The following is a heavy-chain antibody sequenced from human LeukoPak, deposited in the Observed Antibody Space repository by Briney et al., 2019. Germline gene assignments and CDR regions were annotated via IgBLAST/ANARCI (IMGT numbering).Heavy chain of an antibody. CDR1: GGTLSSYA. CDR2: IIPIFGTA. CDR3: ASIRRVGATSYFDY. V-gene: IGHV1-69*05. J-gene: IGHJ4*02. D-gene: IGHD1-26*01. Sequence: GSSVKVSCKASGGTLSSYAISWVRQAPGQGLEWMGRIIPIFGTANYAQKFQGRVTITTGESTSTAYMELSSLRSEDTAVYYCASIRRVGATSYFDYWGQGTLVTVSS.